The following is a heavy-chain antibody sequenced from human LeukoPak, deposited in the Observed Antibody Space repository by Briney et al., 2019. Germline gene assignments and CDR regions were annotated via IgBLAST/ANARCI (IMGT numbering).Heavy chain of an antibody. CDR1: GYTFTSYG. V-gene: IGHV1-18*01. Sequence: ASVKVSCKASGYTFTSYGISWVRQAPGQGLEWMGWISAYNGNTNYAQKLQGRVTMTTDTSTSTAYMELRSLRSDDTAVYYCARDYDYLWGTYRYRNWVDPWGQGTLVTVSS. CDR2: ISAYNGNT. D-gene: IGHD3-16*02. CDR3: ARDYDYLWGTYRYRNWVDP. J-gene: IGHJ5*02.